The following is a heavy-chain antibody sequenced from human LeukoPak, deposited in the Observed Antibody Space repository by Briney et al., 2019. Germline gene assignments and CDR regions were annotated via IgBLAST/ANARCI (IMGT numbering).Heavy chain of an antibody. Sequence: PGGSLRLSCAASGFTFSDYYMSWIRQAPGKGLEWVSAISGSGGSTYYADSVKGRFTISRDNSKNTLYLQMNSLRAEDTAVYYCATFRRGYSYGYFDYWGQGTLVTVSS. D-gene: IGHD5-18*01. J-gene: IGHJ4*02. CDR2: ISGSGGST. CDR1: GFTFSDYY. CDR3: ATFRRGYSYGYFDY. V-gene: IGHV3-23*01.